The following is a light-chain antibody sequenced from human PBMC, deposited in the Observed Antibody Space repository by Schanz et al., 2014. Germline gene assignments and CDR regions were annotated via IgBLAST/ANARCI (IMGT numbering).Light chain of an antibody. J-gene: IGLJ3*02. V-gene: IGLV1-47*01. Sequence: QSVLTQPPSASGTPGQRVTISCSGSSSNIGSNYVYWYQQVPGTAPKLLIYRNSQRPSGVSDRFSGSKSGTSASLAISGLQSEDEADYYCASWDDSLNARVFGGGTKLTVL. CDR3: ASWDDSLNARV. CDR1: SSNIGSNY. CDR2: RNS.